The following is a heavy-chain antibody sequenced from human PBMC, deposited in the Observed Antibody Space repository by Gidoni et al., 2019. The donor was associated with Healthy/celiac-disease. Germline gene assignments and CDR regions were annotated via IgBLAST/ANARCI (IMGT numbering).Heavy chain of an antibody. CDR3: ARGPRCSGGSCYRRGMDV. CDR2: INHSGST. J-gene: IGHJ6*02. Sequence: QVQLQQWGAGLLKPSETLSLTCAVYGGSVSGYYWSWIRQPPGKGLEWIGEINHSGSTNYNPSLKSRVTISVDTSKNQFSLKLSSVTAADTAVYYCARGPRCSGGSCYRRGMDVWGQGTTVTVSS. D-gene: IGHD2-15*01. V-gene: IGHV4-34*01. CDR1: GGSVSGYY.